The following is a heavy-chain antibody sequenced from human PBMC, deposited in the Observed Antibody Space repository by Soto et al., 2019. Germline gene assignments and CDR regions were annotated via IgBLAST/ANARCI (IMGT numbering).Heavy chain of an antibody. J-gene: IGHJ6*02. CDR3: ANSCGYYTGVNPYGMDV. V-gene: IGHV5-51*01. CDR2: IYPGDSDT. CDR1: GYSFTSYW. D-gene: IGHD3-3*01. Sequence: ESLKISCKGSGYSFTSYWIGWVRQMPGKVLELMGIIYPGDSDTRYSPSFQGQVTISADKSISTAYLQWSSLKASDTAMYYCANSCGYYTGVNPYGMDVWGQGTTVTVSS.